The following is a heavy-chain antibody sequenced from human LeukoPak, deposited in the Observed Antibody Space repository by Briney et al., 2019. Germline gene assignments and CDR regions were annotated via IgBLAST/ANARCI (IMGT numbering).Heavy chain of an antibody. CDR2: IYYSGST. D-gene: IGHD6-19*01. CDR1: GGSISSGDYY. CDR3: AREGSGIAVAGNGFDP. V-gene: IGHV4-30-4*01. J-gene: IGHJ5*02. Sequence: PSQTLSLTCTVSGGSISSGDYYWSWIRQPPGKGLGWIGYIYYSGSTYYNPSLKSRVTISVDTSKNQFSLKLSSVTAADTAVYYCAREGSGIAVAGNGFDPWGQGTLVTVSS.